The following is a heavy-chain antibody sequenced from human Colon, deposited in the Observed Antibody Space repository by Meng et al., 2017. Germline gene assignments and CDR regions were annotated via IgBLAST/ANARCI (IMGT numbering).Heavy chain of an antibody. J-gene: IGHJ4*02. CDR2: IYYSGDT. CDR1: GGSISSSTYY. Sequence: GSLRLSYTVSGGSISSSTYYWGWIRQPPGKGLEWIGSIYYSGDTFYNPSLKSRLTISVDTSKNQFSLNLSSVTAADTAVYYCARTGLALDYWGQGTLVTVSS. V-gene: IGHV4-39*07. CDR3: ARTGLALDY. D-gene: IGHD3/OR15-3a*01.